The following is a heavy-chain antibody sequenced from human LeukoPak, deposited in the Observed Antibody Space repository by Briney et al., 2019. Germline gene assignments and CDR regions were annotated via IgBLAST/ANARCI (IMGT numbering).Heavy chain of an antibody. Sequence: SETLSLTCTVSGGSINSYYWGWVRQPAGKGLEWIGRIYPTGTTNYSPSFKSRLTMSLDTSKNQFSLKLRSVTAADTAVYYCARVFWSRYYYIDVWGKGTTVTVSS. J-gene: IGHJ6*03. CDR1: GGSINSYY. CDR3: ARVFWSRYYYIDV. CDR2: IYPTGTT. D-gene: IGHD2-21*01. V-gene: IGHV4-4*07.